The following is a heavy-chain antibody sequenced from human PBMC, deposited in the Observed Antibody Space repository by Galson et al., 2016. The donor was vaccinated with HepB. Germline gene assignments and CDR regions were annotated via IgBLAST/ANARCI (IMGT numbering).Heavy chain of an antibody. Sequence: SLRLSCAASGFTFSSYAMHWVRQAPGKGLEWVAVISYDGSNKYYADSVKGRFTVSRDTSKNTLFLQMNGLRVEDTAVYYCARGYSSRHPVDYWGQGTLVTVSS. J-gene: IGHJ4*02. CDR1: GFTFSSYA. CDR3: ARGYSSRHPVDY. D-gene: IGHD2-15*01. CDR2: ISYDGSNK. V-gene: IGHV3-30*04.